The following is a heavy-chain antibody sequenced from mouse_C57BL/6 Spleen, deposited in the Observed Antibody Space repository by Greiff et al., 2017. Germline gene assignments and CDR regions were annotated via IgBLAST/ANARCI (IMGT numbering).Heavy chain of an antibody. D-gene: IGHD2-4*01. CDR2: IYPGSGST. J-gene: IGHJ4*01. CDR3: ARKDNYDYSDYAMDY. V-gene: IGHV1-55*01. CDR1: GYTFTSYW. Sequence: QVQLQQPGAELVKPGASVKMSCKASGYTFTSYWITWVKQRPGQGLEWIGDIYPGSGSTNYNEKFKSKATLTVDTSSSTAYMPLSSLTSEDSAVYYCARKDNYDYSDYAMDYWGQGTSVTVSS.